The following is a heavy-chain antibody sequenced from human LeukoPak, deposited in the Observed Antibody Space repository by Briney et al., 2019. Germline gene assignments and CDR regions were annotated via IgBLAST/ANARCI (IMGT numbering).Heavy chain of an antibody. D-gene: IGHD3-9*01. J-gene: IGHJ4*02. CDR3: AREISQGELRYFDWCYFDY. CDR2: INPNSGGT. V-gene: IGHV1-2*02. CDR1: GYTFTGYY. Sequence: ASVKVSRKASGYTFTGYYMHWVRQAPGQGLEWMGWINPNSGGTNYAQKFQGRVTMTRDTSISTAYMELSRLRSDDTAVYYCAREISQGELRYFDWCYFDYWGQGTLVTVSS.